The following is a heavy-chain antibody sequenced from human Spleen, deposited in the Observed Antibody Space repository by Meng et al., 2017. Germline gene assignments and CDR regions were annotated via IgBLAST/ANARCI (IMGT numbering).Heavy chain of an antibody. CDR1: HYTFTSYG. CDR3: ARDRFTVDTVRADY. D-gene: IGHD5-18*01. J-gene: IGHJ4*02. V-gene: IGHV1-18*01. CDR2: ISAYNGNT. Sequence: QVQVVQSGAEMKRPGASVKVSCTASHYTFTSYGISWVRQAPGQGLEWMGWISAYNGNTNYAQKLQGRVTMTTDTSTSTAYMELRSLRSDDTAVYYCARDRFTVDTVRADYWGQGTLVTVSS.